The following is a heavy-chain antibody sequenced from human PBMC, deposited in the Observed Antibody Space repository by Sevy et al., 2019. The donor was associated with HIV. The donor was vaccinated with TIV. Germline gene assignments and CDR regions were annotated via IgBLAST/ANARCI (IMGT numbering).Heavy chain of an antibody. D-gene: IGHD1-1*01. CDR1: GFTFSVYA. Sequence: GGSLRLSCAASGFTFSVYAMNCVRQAPGKGLEWVSSISGPYNSVNYGGSVQGRFTISRDNAKNSLFLQMNSLKAEDTAVYYCARATGTETLDAFDVWGQGTLVTVSS. CDR2: ISGPYNSV. J-gene: IGHJ3*01. V-gene: IGHV3-21*01. CDR3: ARATGTETLDAFDV.